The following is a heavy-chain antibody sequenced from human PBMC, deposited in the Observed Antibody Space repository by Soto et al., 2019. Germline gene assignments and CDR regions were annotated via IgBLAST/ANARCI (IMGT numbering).Heavy chain of an antibody. D-gene: IGHD2-21*02. CDR1: GFTFSNAW. CDR3: TTCGGDCYLNY. Sequence: PGGSLRLCCAASGFTFSNAWMNWVRQAPGKGLEWVGRIKSKAIGGTVDYAAPVKGRFTISRDDSKNTLYLQMNSLKTEDTAVYYCTTCGGDCYLNYWGQGTLVTVSS. J-gene: IGHJ4*02. CDR2: IKSKAIGGTV. V-gene: IGHV3-15*01.